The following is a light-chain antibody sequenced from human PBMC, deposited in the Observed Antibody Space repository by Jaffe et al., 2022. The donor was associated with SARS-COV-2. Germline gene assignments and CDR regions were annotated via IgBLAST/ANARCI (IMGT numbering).Light chain of an antibody. CDR2: AAS. CDR3: QQSYSTLSWT. V-gene: IGKV1-39*01. CDR1: QSISSY. J-gene: IGKJ1*01. Sequence: DIQMTQSPSSLSASVGDRVTLTCRASQSISSYLNWYQQKPGKAPNLLIYAASSLQSGVPSRFSGSGSGTDFTLTISSLQPEDFATYYCQQSYSTLSWTFGQGTKVEIK.